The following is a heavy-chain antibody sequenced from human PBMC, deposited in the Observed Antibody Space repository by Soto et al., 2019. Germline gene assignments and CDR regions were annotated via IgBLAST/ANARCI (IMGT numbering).Heavy chain of an antibody. CDR1: GYTFTGYY. CDR2: INPNSGGT. D-gene: IGHD3-10*01. Sequence: ASVKVSCKASGYTFTGYYMHWVRQAPGQGLERMGWINPNSGGTNYAQKFQGWVTMTRDTSISTAYMELSRLRSDDTAVYYCARRRDRTEGMQNKYYYGMDVWGQGTTVTVSS. V-gene: IGHV1-2*04. J-gene: IGHJ6*02. CDR3: ARRRDRTEGMQNKYYYGMDV.